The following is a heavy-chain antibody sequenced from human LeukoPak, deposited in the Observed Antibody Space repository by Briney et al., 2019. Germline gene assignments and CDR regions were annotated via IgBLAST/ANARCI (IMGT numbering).Heavy chain of an antibody. CDR2: ISSSSCI. CDR3: ARGYSSSCVDY. J-gene: IGHJ4*02. CDR1: GFTFSSYS. D-gene: IGHD6-13*01. Sequence: GGSLRLSCAASGFTFSSYSMNWVRQAPGKGLEWVSSISSSSCIYYADSVKGRFTISRDNAKNSLYLQMNSLRAEDTAVYYCARGYSSSCVDYWGQGTLVTVSS. V-gene: IGHV3-21*01.